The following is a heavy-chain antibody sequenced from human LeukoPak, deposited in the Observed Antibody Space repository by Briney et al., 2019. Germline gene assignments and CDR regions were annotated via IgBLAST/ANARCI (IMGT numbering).Heavy chain of an antibody. Sequence: GSLRLSCGASGITFSSYSMNWGRQAPGKGLEWVSYISSSGSTKYYADSVKGRFTISRDNARNSLYLQMNSLRAEDTAVYFCARGGLSIMGYWGQGTLVTVSS. CDR3: ARGGLSIMGY. V-gene: IGHV3-48*01. CDR2: ISSSGSTK. D-gene: IGHD2/OR15-2a*01. CDR1: GITFSSYS. J-gene: IGHJ4*02.